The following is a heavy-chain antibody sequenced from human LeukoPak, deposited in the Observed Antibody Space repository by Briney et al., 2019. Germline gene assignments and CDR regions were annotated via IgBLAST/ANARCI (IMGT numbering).Heavy chain of an antibody. V-gene: IGHV3-30*04. CDR2: ISYDGSRK. J-gene: IGHJ5*02. CDR3: ARDYGYYPYNWFDL. CDR1: GFTFSGYA. D-gene: IGHD3-3*01. Sequence: PGRSLRLSCAASGFTFSGYAMHWVRQAPGKGLEWVAVISYDGSRKYYADSVKGRFTISRDTSKNTLFLQMDSLRAEDTAVYYCARDYGYYPYNWFDLWGQGTLVTVSS.